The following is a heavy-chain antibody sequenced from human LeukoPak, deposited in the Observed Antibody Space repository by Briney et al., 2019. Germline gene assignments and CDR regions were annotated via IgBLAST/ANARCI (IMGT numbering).Heavy chain of an antibody. Sequence: SETLSLTCTVSGGFISSYYWSWIRQPPGKGLEWIGYIYYSGSTNYNPSLKSRVTISVDTSKNQFSLKLSSVTAADTAVYYCARHRGGGLFDYWGQGTLVTVSS. CDR2: IYYSGST. J-gene: IGHJ4*02. V-gene: IGHV4-59*01. D-gene: IGHD2-15*01. CDR3: ARHRGGGLFDY. CDR1: GGFISSYY.